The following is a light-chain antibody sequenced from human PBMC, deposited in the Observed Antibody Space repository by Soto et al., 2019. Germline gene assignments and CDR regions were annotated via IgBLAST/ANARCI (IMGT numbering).Light chain of an antibody. V-gene: IGLV4-60*02. Sequence: QSVLTQSSSASASLGSSVKLTCTLSSGHSSYIIAWHQQQPGKAPRYLMKLEGSGSYNKGSGVPDRFSGSSSGADRYLTISTLQFEDEADYYCATWDSNTQVFGGGTKVTVL. CDR1: SGHSSYI. CDR3: ATWDSNTQV. J-gene: IGLJ2*01. CDR2: LEGSGSY.